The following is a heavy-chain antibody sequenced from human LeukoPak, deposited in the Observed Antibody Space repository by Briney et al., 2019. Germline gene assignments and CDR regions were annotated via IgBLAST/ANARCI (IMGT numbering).Heavy chain of an antibody. CDR2: IYSDNT. J-gene: IGHJ4*02. D-gene: IGHD4/OR15-4a*01. Sequence: GGSLRLSCAASGFTVSSNSMSWVRQAPGKGLEWVSFIYSDNTHYSDSVKGRFTISRDNSKNTLYLQMNSLRAEDTAVYYCARRAGAYSHPYGYWGQGTLVAVSS. CDR1: GFTVSSNS. V-gene: IGHV3-53*01. CDR3: ARRAGAYSHPYGY.